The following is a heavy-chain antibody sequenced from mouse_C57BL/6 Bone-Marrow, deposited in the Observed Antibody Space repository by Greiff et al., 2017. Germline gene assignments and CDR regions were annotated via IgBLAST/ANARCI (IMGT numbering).Heavy chain of an antibody. CDR2: IWSGGST. J-gene: IGHJ2*01. D-gene: IGHD2-3*01. V-gene: IGHV2-2*01. CDR3: ARNWGDGYLLYFDY. Sequence: QVQLQQSGPGLVQPSQSLSITCTVSGFSLTSYGVHWVRQSPGKGLEWLGVIWSGGSTVYNAAFISRLSISKDNPKSQVFFKMNSLQADDTAIYYCARNWGDGYLLYFDYWGQGTTLTGSS. CDR1: GFSLTSYG.